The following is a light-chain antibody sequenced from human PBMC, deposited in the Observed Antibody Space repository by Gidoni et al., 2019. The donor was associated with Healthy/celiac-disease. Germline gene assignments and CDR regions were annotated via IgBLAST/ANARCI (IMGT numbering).Light chain of an antibody. CDR2: DAS. V-gene: IGKV3-11*01. J-gene: IGKJ5*01. CDR3: QQRSNWAIT. Sequence: EIVLTQSPATLPLSPGERATLSCRASQSVSSYLAWYQQKPGQAPRLLIYDASNRATGIPARFSGSGSGTDFTLTISSLGPEDFAVYYCQQRSNWAITFXQXTRLEIK. CDR1: QSVSSY.